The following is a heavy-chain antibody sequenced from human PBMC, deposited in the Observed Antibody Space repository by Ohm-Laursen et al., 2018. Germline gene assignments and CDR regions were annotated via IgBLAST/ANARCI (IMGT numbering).Heavy chain of an antibody. J-gene: IGHJ4*02. Sequence: SLRLSCSASGFTFSSYGMHWVRQAPGKGLEWVAVISYDGSNKYHADSVKGRFTISRDNSKNTLYLQMNSLRAEDTAVYYCAKTWLFRGYDYYFDYWGQGTLVTVSS. CDR2: ISYDGSNK. D-gene: IGHD5-12*01. V-gene: IGHV3-30*18. CDR3: AKTWLFRGYDYYFDY. CDR1: GFTFSSYG.